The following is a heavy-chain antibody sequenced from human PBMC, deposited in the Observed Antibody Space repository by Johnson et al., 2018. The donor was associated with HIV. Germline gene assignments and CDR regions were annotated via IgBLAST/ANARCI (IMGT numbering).Heavy chain of an antibody. D-gene: IGHD4-17*01. CDR2: ISYDGSNK. J-gene: IGHJ3*02. CDR1: AFSFSNYP. CDR3: ARGRKTVTTVRPSAFDI. V-gene: IGHV3-30-3*01. Sequence: QVQLVESGGGVVQPGRSLRLSCAASAFSFSNYPMHWVRQAPGKGLEWVAVISYDGSNKYYADSVKGRFTISRDNSKNTLYLQMNSLRAEDTAVYYCARGRKTVTTVRPSAFDIWGQGTMVTVSS.